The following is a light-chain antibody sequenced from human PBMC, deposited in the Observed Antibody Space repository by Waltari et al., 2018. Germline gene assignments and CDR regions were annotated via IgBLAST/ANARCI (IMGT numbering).Light chain of an antibody. CDR1: RSIRAY. Sequence: IVLRQSPPTLCMSPGERHTLCCKARRSIRAYLAWYHQRPDQAHRLLIYDTSTRAPGIPARFSGSGSVTDFTLTISRLEPEDFAVYYCQQRSNSFTFGPGTRVDI. CDR3: QQRSNSFT. CDR2: DTS. J-gene: IGKJ3*01. V-gene: IGKV3-11*01.